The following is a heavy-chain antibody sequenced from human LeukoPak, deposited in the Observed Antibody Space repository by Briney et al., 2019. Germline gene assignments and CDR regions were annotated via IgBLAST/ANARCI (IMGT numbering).Heavy chain of an antibody. CDR2: IYDSGST. J-gene: IGHJ3*02. V-gene: IGHV4-39*01. Sequence: PSETLSLTCTVSGGSIRSSYYYWGWIRQPPGKGLEWIGSIYDSGSTYYNPSLKSQVTISVDTSKNQFSLKLNSVTAADTAVYYCARHAWIPIDAFDIWGQGTMVTVSS. CDR3: ARHAWIPIDAFDI. CDR1: GGSIRSSYYY. D-gene: IGHD5-18*01.